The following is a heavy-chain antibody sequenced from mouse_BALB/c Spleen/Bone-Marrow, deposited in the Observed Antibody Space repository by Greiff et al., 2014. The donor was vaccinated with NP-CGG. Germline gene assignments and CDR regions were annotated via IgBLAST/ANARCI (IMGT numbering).Heavy chain of an antibody. CDR2: IYPGTGTT. V-gene: IGHV1S132*01. CDR1: GYIFTSYW. D-gene: IGHD2-10*02. CDR3: AREYGNYNYALDY. Sequence: QVQLQQPGAELVRPGASVKLSCTSSGYIFTSYWIHWVKQRSGQGLGWIARIYPGTGTTFYNEKFKGKATLTADQSSSTAYLQLSSLKSEDSAVYFCAREYGNYNYALDYWGQGTSVIVSS. J-gene: IGHJ4*01.